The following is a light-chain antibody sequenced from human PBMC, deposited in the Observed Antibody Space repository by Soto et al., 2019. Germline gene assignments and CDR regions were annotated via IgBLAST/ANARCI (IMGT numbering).Light chain of an antibody. Sequence: DIQMTQSPSSLSASVGDRVTITCQASQDISNYLNWYQQKPGKAPKLLIYDASNLETGVPARFSGSGSGTECTFTSSSLQPEDSATYYCQQYDNLPYTFGQGTKLEIK. CDR3: QQYDNLPYT. J-gene: IGKJ2*01. V-gene: IGKV1-33*01. CDR2: DAS. CDR1: QDISNY.